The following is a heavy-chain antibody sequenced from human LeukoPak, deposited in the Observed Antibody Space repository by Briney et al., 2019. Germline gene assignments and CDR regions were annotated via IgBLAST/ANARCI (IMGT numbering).Heavy chain of an antibody. Sequence: SETLSLTCTVSGGSISSYYWSWIRQPAGKGLEWIGRIYTSGSTNYNPSLKSRVTMSVDTSKNQFSLKLSSVTAADTAVYYCARDYRVHSSSWYYFDYWGQGTLVTVSS. CDR3: ARDYRVHSSSWYYFDY. CDR1: GGSISSYY. D-gene: IGHD6-13*01. J-gene: IGHJ4*02. CDR2: IYTSGST. V-gene: IGHV4-4*07.